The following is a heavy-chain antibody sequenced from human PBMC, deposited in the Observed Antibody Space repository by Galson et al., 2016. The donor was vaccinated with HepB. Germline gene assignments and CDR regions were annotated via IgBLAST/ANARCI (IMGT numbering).Heavy chain of an antibody. V-gene: IGHV5-51*01. Sequence: QSGAEVKKPGESLKISCKGSGYTFISYWIGWVRQMPGKGLEWMGVIYPHDSDTRYSPSVQGQVTISADKSTNTAYLQWSSLKASDTATYFRTRHFDLWGQGTQVTVSS. CDR1: GYTFISYW. J-gene: IGHJ4*02. CDR2: IYPHDSDT. CDR3: TRHFDL.